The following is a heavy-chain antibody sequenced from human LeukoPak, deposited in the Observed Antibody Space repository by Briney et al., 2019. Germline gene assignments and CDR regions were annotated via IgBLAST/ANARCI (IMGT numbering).Heavy chain of an antibody. J-gene: IGHJ4*02. Sequence: ASVKVSCKASEGTFSNYAISWVRQAPGKGLEWMGGFDPEDGETIYAQKFQGRVTMTEDTSTDTAYMELSSLRSEDTAVYYCATTSTDSSGYPLFGYWGQGTLVTVSS. D-gene: IGHD3-22*01. V-gene: IGHV1-24*01. CDR2: FDPEDGET. CDR3: ATTSTDSSGYPLFGY. CDR1: EGTFSNYA.